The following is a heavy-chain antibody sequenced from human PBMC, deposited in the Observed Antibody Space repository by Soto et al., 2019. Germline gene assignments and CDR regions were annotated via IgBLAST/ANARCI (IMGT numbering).Heavy chain of an antibody. CDR2: ISSRSTYI. D-gene: IGHD6-19*01. CDR3: ARGGAVAGKNAIDY. V-gene: IGHV3-21*02. J-gene: IGHJ4*02. Sequence: EVQLVESGGGLVKPGGSLRLSCAASGFTFSPYSMNWVRQAPGKGLDWVSSISSRSTYIYYADFVKGRFTISRDNAKNSLYLQMNSLSAEDPAVYYCARGGAVAGKNAIDYWGPGTLVSVSS. CDR1: GFTFSPYS.